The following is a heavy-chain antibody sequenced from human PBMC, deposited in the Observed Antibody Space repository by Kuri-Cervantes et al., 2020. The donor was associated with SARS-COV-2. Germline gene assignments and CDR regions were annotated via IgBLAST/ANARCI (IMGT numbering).Heavy chain of an antibody. Sequence: GGSLRLSCAASGFTFSGYAMSWVRQAPGKGLEWVASIDSSSYYIYHADSVKGRLTISRDNAKTSLYLQMSSLKPEDTAVYYCAREEGGELGEAFDYWGQGALVTVSS. J-gene: IGHJ4*02. V-gene: IGHV3-21*01. CDR3: AREEGGELGEAFDY. D-gene: IGHD7-27*01. CDR1: GFTFSGYA. CDR2: IDSSSYYI.